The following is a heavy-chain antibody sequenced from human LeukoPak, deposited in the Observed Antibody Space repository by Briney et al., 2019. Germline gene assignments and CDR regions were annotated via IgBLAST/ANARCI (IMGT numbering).Heavy chain of an antibody. J-gene: IGHJ4*02. Sequence: SETLSLTCTVSGGSISSGDYYWSWIRQPPGKVLEGFGCIYYSGSAYYNPSLKSRVTISVDTSKNQSSLKLSSVTAADTAVYSCARVSLPSSSWYIDYWGQGTLVTVSS. CDR2: IYYSGSA. CDR1: GGSISSGDYY. D-gene: IGHD6-13*01. CDR3: ARVSLPSSSWYIDY. V-gene: IGHV4-30-4*01.